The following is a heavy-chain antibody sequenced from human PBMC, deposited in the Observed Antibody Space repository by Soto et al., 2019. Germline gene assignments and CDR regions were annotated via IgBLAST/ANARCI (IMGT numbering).Heavy chain of an antibody. CDR1: GFTFSSYA. CDR3: AKSEGRDCSSTSCYLRGGYYYYYGMDV. D-gene: IGHD2-2*01. V-gene: IGHV3-23*01. Sequence: HPGGSLRLSCAASGFTFSSYAMSWVRQAPGKGLEWVSAISGSGGSTYYADSAKGRFTISRDNSKNTLYLQMNSLRAEDTAVYYCAKSEGRDCSSTSCYLRGGYYYYYGMDVWGQGTTVTVS. J-gene: IGHJ6*02. CDR2: ISGSGGST.